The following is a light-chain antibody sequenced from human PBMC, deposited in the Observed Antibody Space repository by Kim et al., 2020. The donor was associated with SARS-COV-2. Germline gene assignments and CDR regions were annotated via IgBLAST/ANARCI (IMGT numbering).Light chain of an antibody. Sequence: GQSITISCTGTSSDIGANNYVSWYQQHPGKAPILIIYDVSRRPSGVSIRFSGSKSGNTASLTISVLHDDDDADYYCISYTSITTYVFASGTKVTVL. V-gene: IGLV2-14*04. CDR1: SSDIGANNY. CDR2: DVS. J-gene: IGLJ1*01. CDR3: ISYTSITTYV.